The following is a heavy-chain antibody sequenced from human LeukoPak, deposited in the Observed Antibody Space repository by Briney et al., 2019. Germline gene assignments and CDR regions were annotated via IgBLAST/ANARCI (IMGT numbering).Heavy chain of an antibody. CDR1: GYSFTSYW. J-gene: IGHJ4*02. CDR3: ARLAVSGSYHVPPDY. Sequence: GESLKISCKGSGYSFTSYWIGWVRQMPGKGLEWMGIIYPGDSDTRYSPSFQGQVTISADKSISTAYLQWSSLKASDTAMYYCARLAVSGSYHVPPDYWGQGTLVTVSS. V-gene: IGHV5-51*01. D-gene: IGHD3-16*01. CDR2: IYPGDSDT.